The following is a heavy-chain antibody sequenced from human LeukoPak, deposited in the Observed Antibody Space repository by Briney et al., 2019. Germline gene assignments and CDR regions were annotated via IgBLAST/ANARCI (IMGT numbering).Heavy chain of an antibody. V-gene: IGHV4-30-2*01. Sequence: SETLSLTCAVSGGSISSGGYSWGWIRQPPGKGLEWIAYIYHSGSTYYNPSLKSRVTISVDRSKNQFSLKLSSVTAADTAVYYCARGMGVFFDHWGQGTLVSVS. CDR1: GGSISSGGYS. D-gene: IGHD3-16*01. CDR3: ARGMGVFFDH. CDR2: IYHSGST. J-gene: IGHJ4*02.